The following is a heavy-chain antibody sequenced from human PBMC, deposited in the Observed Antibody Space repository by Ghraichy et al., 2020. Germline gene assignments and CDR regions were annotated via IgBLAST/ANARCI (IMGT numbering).Heavy chain of an antibody. CDR3: ARASGGLLYGMDV. CDR2: IYYSGST. Sequence: SETLSLTCTVSGGSISSYYWSWIRQPPGKGLEWIGYIYYSGSTNYNPSLKSRVTISVDTSKNQFSLKLSSVTAADTAVYYCARASGGLLYGMDVWGQGTTVTVSS. V-gene: IGHV4-59*01. J-gene: IGHJ6*02. D-gene: IGHD3-10*01. CDR1: GGSISSYY.